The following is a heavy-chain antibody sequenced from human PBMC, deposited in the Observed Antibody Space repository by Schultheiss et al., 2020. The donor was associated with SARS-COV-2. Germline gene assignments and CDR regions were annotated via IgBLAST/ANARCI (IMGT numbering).Heavy chain of an antibody. CDR2: ISSSSSTI. V-gene: IGHV3-48*04. CDR3: AREGVVVAATIPGYYYGMDV. CDR1: GFTFSSYA. D-gene: IGHD2-15*01. J-gene: IGHJ6*02. Sequence: GESLKISCAASGFTFSSYAMHWVRQAPGKGLEWVSYISSSSSTIYYADSVKGRFTISRDNAKNSLYLQMNSLRAEDTAVYYCAREGVVVAATIPGYYYGMDVWGQGTTVTVSS.